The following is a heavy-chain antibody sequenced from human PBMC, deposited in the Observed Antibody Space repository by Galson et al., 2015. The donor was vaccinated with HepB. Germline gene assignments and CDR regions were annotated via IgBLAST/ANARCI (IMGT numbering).Heavy chain of an antibody. CDR1: GGTFSSYA. Sequence: SVKVSCKASGGTFSSYAISWVRQAPGQGLEWMGRIIPILGIANYAQKFQGRVTITADKSTSTAYMELSSLRSEDTAVYYCARGVRGVINWFDPWGQGTLVTVSS. D-gene: IGHD3-10*01. V-gene: IGHV1-69*04. CDR3: ARGVRGVINWFDP. CDR2: IIPILGIA. J-gene: IGHJ5*02.